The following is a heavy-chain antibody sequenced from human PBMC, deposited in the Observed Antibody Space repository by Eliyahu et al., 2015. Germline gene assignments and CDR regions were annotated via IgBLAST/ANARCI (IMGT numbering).Heavy chain of an antibody. CDR1: GGSISSXY. V-gene: IGHV4-59*08. D-gene: IGHD3-10*01. Sequence: QVQLQESGPGLVXPSETLSXTCXVSGGSISSXYWSWIRQPPGKGLEWIGYIYYSGNTNYNPSLRSRVTISVDTSKNQFSLKLNSVTAADTAVYYCARHPSAGVSYGFDPWGQGTLVSVSS. CDR3: ARHPSAGVSYGFDP. J-gene: IGHJ5*02. CDR2: IYYSGNT.